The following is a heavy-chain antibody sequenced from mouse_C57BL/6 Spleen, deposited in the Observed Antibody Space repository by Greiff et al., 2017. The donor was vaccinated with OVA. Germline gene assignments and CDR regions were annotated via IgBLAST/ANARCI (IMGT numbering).Heavy chain of an antibody. CDR2: ISYDGSN. V-gene: IGHV3-6*01. D-gene: IGHD1-1*01. CDR3: ATSYYYGSSYGTY. J-gene: IGHJ3*01. Sequence: EVKLMESGPGLVKPSQSLSLTCSVTGYSITSGYYWNWIRQFPGNKLEWMGYISYDGSNNYNPSLKNRISITRDTSKNQFFLKLNSVTTEDTATYYCATSYYYGSSYGTYWGQGTLVTVSA. CDR1: GYSITSGYY.